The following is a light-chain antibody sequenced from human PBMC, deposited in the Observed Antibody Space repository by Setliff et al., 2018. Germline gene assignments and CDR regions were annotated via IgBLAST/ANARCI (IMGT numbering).Light chain of an antibody. J-gene: IGLJ1*01. Sequence: SVLTQPASVSGSPGQSITISCTGTSSNVGGYNSVSWFQQLPAKAPKLIIYEVSNRPSGVSNRFSGSKSGNTASLTISGLQAEDEADYYCSSFTSTSTLYVFGTGTKVTVL. CDR1: SSNVGGYNS. CDR2: EVS. V-gene: IGLV2-14*01. CDR3: SSFTSTSTLYV.